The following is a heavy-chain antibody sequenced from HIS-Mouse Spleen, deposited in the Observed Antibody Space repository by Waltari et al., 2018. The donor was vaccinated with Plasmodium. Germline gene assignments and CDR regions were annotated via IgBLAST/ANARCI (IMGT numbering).Heavy chain of an antibody. CDR1: GGSISSYS. D-gene: IGHD6-6*01. V-gene: IGHV4-59*01. CDR3: ARGGYSSSSYYFDY. CDR2: IYYRGST. J-gene: IGHJ4*02. Sequence: QVQLQESGPGLVKPSETLSLTCTVSGGSISSYSWSWIRQPPGKGLEWIAYIYYRGSTNYNPARKSRVTISVDTSKNQFSLKLSSVTAADTAVFYCARGGYSSSSYYFDYWGQGTLVTVSS.